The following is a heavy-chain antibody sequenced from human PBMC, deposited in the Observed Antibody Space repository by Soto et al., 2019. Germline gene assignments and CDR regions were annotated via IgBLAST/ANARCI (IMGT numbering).Heavy chain of an antibody. CDR2: IYYSGST. Sequence: SETLSLTCTVSGGSISSYSWGWIRQSPGKGLEWIGYIYYSGSTNYNPSLKSRVTISVDTSKNHFSLKLSSVTAADTAVYYCAREGGGYCSGGSCPNWFDPWGQGTLVTVSS. V-gene: IGHV4-59*01. CDR3: AREGGGYCSGGSCPNWFDP. J-gene: IGHJ5*02. D-gene: IGHD2-15*01. CDR1: GGSISSYS.